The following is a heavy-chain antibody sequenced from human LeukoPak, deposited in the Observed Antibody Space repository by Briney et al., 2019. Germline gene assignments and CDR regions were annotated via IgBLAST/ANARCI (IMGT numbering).Heavy chain of an antibody. CDR1: GGSIRSYY. J-gene: IGHJ5*02. CDR3: ARARSRLRVWGSYRYTVPAFDP. V-gene: IGHV4-4*07. D-gene: IGHD3-16*02. Sequence: SETLSLTCTVSGGSIRSYYWSWIRQPAGKGLEWIGGIYTSGSTNYNPSLKSRVTMSLDTSKNQFSLKLSSVTAADTAVYYCARARSRLRVWGSYRYTVPAFDPWGQGTLVTVSS. CDR2: IYTSGST.